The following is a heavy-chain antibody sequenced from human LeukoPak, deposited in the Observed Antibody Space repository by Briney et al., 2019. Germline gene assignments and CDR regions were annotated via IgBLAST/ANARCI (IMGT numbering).Heavy chain of an antibody. Sequence: ASVKVFCKASRYTFTSYYMHWVRQAAGQGLEGMGIINPSSGSTSYAQKFQGRVTITRDTSTSTVYMELSSLRSEDTAVYYCARGHCSSTSCYESDAFDIWGQGTMVTVSS. D-gene: IGHD2-2*01. CDR3: ARGHCSSTSCYESDAFDI. CDR1: RYTFTSYY. V-gene: IGHV1-46*01. CDR2: INPSSGST. J-gene: IGHJ3*02.